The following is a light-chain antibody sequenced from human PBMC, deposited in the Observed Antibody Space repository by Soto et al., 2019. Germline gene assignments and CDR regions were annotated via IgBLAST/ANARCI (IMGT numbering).Light chain of an antibody. CDR2: SNN. Sequence: QAVLTQPPSASGTPGQRVTISCSGASSNIGSNPVDWYQQLPGTAPKLLIYSNNERPSGVPDRFSGSKSGTSASLAISGLQSEDEAEYYCAAWDDRLNGVVFGGGTKLTVL. CDR3: AAWDDRLNGVV. CDR1: SSNIGSNP. J-gene: IGLJ2*01. V-gene: IGLV1-44*01.